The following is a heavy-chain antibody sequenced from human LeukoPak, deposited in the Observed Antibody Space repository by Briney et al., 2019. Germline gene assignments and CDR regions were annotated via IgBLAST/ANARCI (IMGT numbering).Heavy chain of an antibody. D-gene: IGHD1-7*01. Sequence: ASVKVSCKASGYTFTSYYMHWVQQAPGQGLEWMGIINPSGGNTNYAQKLQGRVTMTTDTSTSTAYMELRSLRSDDTAVYYCARDTDPSITGTTVFDYWGQGTLVTVSS. J-gene: IGHJ4*02. CDR3: ARDTDPSITGTTVFDY. V-gene: IGHV1-46*01. CDR2: INPSGGNT. CDR1: GYTFTSYY.